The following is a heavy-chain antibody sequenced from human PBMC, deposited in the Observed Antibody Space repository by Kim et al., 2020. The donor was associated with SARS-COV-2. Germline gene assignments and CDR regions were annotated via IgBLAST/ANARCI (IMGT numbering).Heavy chain of an antibody. J-gene: IGHJ4*02. CDR1: GFTFRNYA. CDR3: TKDEWYCSGGNCAY. V-gene: IGHV3-23*01. D-gene: IGHD2-15*01. CDR2: ITGDTIMT. Sequence: GGSLRLSCAASGFTFRNYAMSWFRQAPGKGLEWVSGITGDTIMTYYADSVKGRFTISRDNSRSTLYLQMSSLRAEDTAMYYCTKDEWYCSGGNCAYWGQG.